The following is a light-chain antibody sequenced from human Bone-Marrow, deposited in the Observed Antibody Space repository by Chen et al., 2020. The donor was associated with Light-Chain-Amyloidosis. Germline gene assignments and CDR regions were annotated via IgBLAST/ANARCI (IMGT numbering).Light chain of an antibody. J-gene: IGLJ2*01. V-gene: IGLV3-25*03. CDR2: RDT. CDR1: DLPTKY. CDR3: QSADSSGTYEVI. Sequence: DQLTQPPSVSVSPGQTARITSSGADLPTKYAYWYQQKPGQAPVLVIHRDTERPSGISERFSGSSSGTTATLTISGVQAEDEADYHCQSADSSGTYEVIFGGGTKLTVL.